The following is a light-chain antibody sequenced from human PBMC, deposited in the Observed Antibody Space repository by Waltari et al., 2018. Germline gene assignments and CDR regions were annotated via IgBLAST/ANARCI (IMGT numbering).Light chain of an antibody. Sequence: VLPKSPATLSLSPGDRAALSSRPSQSIVDAIAWYKQRPGQTPRLLFYDASNGAPGIAAMFSGRGTRTYFTLTISSLEPEDVAVYYRQQHRNLPLSFGQGTRLEIK. J-gene: IGKJ5*01. CDR3: QQHRNLPLS. CDR2: DAS. V-gene: IGKV3-11*01. CDR1: QSIVDA.